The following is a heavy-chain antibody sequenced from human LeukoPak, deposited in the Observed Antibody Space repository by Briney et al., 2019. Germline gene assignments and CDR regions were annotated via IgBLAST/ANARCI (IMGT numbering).Heavy chain of an antibody. D-gene: IGHD6-13*01. Sequence: PGGSLRLSCAASGFTFSNYAMSWVRQAPGKGLEWVSSIGASGASTFYADSVRGRFTISRDNAKNTLYLQMNSLRAEDTAVYYCTRGCRSSSWINWFDPWGQGTLVTVSS. CDR1: GFTFSNYA. CDR2: IGASGAST. J-gene: IGHJ5*02. V-gene: IGHV3-23*01. CDR3: TRGCRSSSWINWFDP.